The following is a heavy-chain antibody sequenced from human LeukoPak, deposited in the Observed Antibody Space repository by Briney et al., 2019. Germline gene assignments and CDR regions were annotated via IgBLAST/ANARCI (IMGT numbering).Heavy chain of an antibody. CDR3: ATNDYGASDY. CDR1: GYTFGDYG. V-gene: IGHV3-21*01. CDR2: ISSSSSYI. J-gene: IGHJ4*02. D-gene: IGHD4-17*01. Sequence: GGSLRLSCAASGYTFGDYGMNWVRQAPGKGLEWVSSISSSSSYIYYADSVKGRFTLSRDNAKNSLYLQMNSLRAEDTAVFYCATNDYGASDYWGQGTLVTVSS.